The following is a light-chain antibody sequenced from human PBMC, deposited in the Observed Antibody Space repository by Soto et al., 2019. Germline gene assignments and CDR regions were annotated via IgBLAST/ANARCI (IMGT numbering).Light chain of an antibody. V-gene: IGLV2-14*01. CDR1: NSDVGGYNY. J-gene: IGLJ1*01. Sequence: QSALTQPASVSGSPGQSITISCTGTNSDVGGYNYVSWYQQHPGKAPKLMIYDVSNRLSGVSNRFSGSKSGNTASLTISGLQAEDEADYYCSSYTSSSTYVFGTGTKLTVL. CDR2: DVS. CDR3: SSYTSSSTYV.